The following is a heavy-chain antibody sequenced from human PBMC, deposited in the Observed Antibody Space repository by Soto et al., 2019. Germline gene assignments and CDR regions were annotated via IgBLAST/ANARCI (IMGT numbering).Heavy chain of an antibody. D-gene: IGHD3-16*01. V-gene: IGHV1-69*18. Sequence: QVQLVQSGAELKKPGSSVKVSCSASGVTFSSYAFTWVRQAPGQGLEWMGNIIPVFRTSNYAQGFQGRLTISADESTNQIYKELSSLRSEDTAVYFCAKDGSWDGGGGESWGQGTLVIVSS. CDR1: GVTFSSYA. CDR2: IIPVFRTS. CDR3: AKDGSWDGGGGES. J-gene: IGHJ4*02.